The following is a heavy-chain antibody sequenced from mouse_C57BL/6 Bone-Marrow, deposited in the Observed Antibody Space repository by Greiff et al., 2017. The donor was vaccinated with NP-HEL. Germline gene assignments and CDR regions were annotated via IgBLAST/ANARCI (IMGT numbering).Heavy chain of an antibody. D-gene: IGHD1-1*01. Sequence: QVQLKESGPGLVQPSQSLSITCTVSGFSLTSYGVHWVRQSPGKGLEWLGVIWRGGSTDYNAAFMSRLSINKDNSKSQVFFKMNSLQADDTAIYYCASRGVVESLNAMDYWGQGTSVTVSS. V-gene: IGHV2-5*01. CDR2: IWRGGST. CDR3: ASRGVVESLNAMDY. J-gene: IGHJ4*01. CDR1: GFSLTSYG.